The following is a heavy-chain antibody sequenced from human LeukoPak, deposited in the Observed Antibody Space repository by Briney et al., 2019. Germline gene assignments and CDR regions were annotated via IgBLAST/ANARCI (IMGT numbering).Heavy chain of an antibody. J-gene: IGHJ5*02. D-gene: IGHD6-13*01. Sequence: ALVKVSCKASGYTFTSYYMHWVRQAPGQGLEWMGIINPSGGSTSYAQKFQGRVTMTRDTSTSTVYMELSSLRSEDTAVYYCARAAAAAAWFDPWGQGTLVTVSS. CDR2: INPSGGST. CDR3: ARAAAAAAWFDP. V-gene: IGHV1-46*01. CDR1: GYTFTSYY.